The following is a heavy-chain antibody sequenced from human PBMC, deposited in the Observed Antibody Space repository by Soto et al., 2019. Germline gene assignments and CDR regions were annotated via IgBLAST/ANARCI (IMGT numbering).Heavy chain of an antibody. CDR1: GGSINSGGYS. V-gene: IGHV4-30-2*01. Sequence: PSETLSLTCAVSGGSINSGGYSWSWIRQPPGKGLEGIGYIYHSGSTYNKQSLKSRDTISEDRSKNQFSLNLSSVTAADTAVYYCARVPDRWGQGTLVTVS. CDR2: IYHSGST. CDR3: ARVPDR. D-gene: IGHD2-2*01. J-gene: IGHJ5*02.